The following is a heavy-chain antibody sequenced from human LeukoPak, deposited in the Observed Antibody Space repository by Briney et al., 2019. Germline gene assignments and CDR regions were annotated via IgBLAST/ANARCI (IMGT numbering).Heavy chain of an antibody. CDR1: GGTFSSYA. Sequence: SVKVSCKASGGTFSSYAISWVRQAPGQGLEWMGGIIPIFGTANYAQKFQGRVTITRNTSISTAYMELSSLRSEDTAVYYCARGDYSNYYYYYMDVWGKGTTVTVSS. V-gene: IGHV1-69*05. J-gene: IGHJ6*03. CDR3: ARGDYSNYYYYYMDV. CDR2: IIPIFGTA. D-gene: IGHD4-11*01.